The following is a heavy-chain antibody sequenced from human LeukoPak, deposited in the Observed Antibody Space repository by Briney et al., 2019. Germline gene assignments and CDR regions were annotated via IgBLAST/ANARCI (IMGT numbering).Heavy chain of an antibody. J-gene: IGHJ4*02. CDR1: GFTFSSYA. D-gene: IGHD3-22*01. CDR2: ISYDGGKK. CDR3: AKDSYYDSNWFDY. Sequence: PGRSLRLSCAASGFTFSSYAMHWVRQAPGKGLEWVAVISYDGGKKYYADSVKGRFTISRDNSKNTLYLQMNSLRAEDTAVYYCAKDSYYDSNWFDYWGQGTLVTVSS. V-gene: IGHV3-30-3*01.